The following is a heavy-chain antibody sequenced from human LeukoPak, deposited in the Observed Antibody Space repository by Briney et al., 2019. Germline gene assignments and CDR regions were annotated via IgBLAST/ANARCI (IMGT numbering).Heavy chain of an antibody. J-gene: IGHJ4*02. Sequence: GGSLRLSCAASGFTFSSYWMHWVRQAPGKGLVWVSRINSDGSSTSYADSVKGRFAISRDISENTLYLQMNSLRVDDTAVYYCARYDYLGFWGQGTLVTVSS. CDR3: ARYDYLGF. V-gene: IGHV3-74*01. CDR2: INSDGSST. D-gene: IGHD3-16*01. CDR1: GFTFSSYW.